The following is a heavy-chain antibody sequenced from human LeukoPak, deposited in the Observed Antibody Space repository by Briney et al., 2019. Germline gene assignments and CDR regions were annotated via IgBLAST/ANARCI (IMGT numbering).Heavy chain of an antibody. CDR3: AKDPSDLGGSGSNNYLDC. CDR2: ITYSSGYT. D-gene: IGHD3-10*01. Sequence: GGSLRLSCAASGFTFSSYWMHWVRQAPGKGLEWVSGITYSSGYTYYADSVKGRFTISRDNSRNTLYLQMNSLRAEDTAVYYCAKDPSDLGGSGSNNYLDCWGQGTLVTVSS. CDR1: GFTFSSYW. J-gene: IGHJ4*02. V-gene: IGHV3-23*01.